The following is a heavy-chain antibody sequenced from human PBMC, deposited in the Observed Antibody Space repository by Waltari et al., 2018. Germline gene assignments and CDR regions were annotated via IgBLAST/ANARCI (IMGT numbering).Heavy chain of an antibody. CDR1: GFTFSTYA. J-gene: IGHJ2*01. CDR3: VKGVVDL. V-gene: IGHV3-23*01. Sequence: EVQLLESGGGLVQPGGSLRLSCAASGFTFSTYAMNWVRWAPGRRLEWVSLINGDGGSTYDADSVKGRFTISRDNSKDTLFLRMNTRRVEDTAIYYCVKGVVDLWGRGTLVTVSS. CDR2: INGDGGST.